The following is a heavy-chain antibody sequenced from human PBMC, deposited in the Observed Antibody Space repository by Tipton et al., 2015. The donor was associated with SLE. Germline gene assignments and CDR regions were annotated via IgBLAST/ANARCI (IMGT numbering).Heavy chain of an antibody. V-gene: IGHV4-59*01. CDR2: IYSSGST. CDR3: AREWSSFDF. D-gene: IGHD2-15*01. CDR1: GGSMSIYQ. Sequence: TLSLTCIVSGGSMSIYQWSWIRQTPGKGLEWIGFIYSSGSTMYNPSLKSRVTISVDTSKNQFSLTLTSVAAADTTVYYCAREWSSFDFWGQGTLVTVSS. J-gene: IGHJ4*02.